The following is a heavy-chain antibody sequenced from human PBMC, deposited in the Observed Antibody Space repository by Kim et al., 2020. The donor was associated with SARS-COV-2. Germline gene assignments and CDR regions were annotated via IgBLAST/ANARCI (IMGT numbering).Heavy chain of an antibody. CDR2: ISGSGGST. CDR1: GFTFSSYA. D-gene: IGHD3-22*01. Sequence: GGSLRLSCAASGFTFSSYAMSWVRQAPGKGLEWVSAISGSGGSTYYADSVKGRFTISRDNSKNTLYLQMNSLRAEDTAVYYCAKDPLRYYYDSSGYWEGDYWGQGTLVTVSS. J-gene: IGHJ4*02. V-gene: IGHV3-23*01. CDR3: AKDPLRYYYDSSGYWEGDY.